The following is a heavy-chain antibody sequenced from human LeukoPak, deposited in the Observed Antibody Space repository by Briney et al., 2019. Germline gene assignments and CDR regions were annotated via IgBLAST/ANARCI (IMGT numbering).Heavy chain of an antibody. CDR2: IYYSGST. J-gene: IGHJ4*02. CDR1: GGSISSGGYY. CDR3: ARVYSSSWLIDY. D-gene: IGHD6-13*01. Sequence: SETLSLTCTVSGGSISSGGYYWSWICQHPGKGLEWIGYIYYSGSTYYNPSLKSRVTISVDTSKNQFSLKLSSVTAADTAVYYCARVYSSSWLIDYWGQGTLVTVSS. V-gene: IGHV4-31*03.